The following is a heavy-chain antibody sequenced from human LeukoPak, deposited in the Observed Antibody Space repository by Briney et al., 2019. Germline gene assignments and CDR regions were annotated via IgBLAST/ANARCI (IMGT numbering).Heavy chain of an antibody. CDR3: TRGEKDFNC. CDR2: IRSKRYGGAT. V-gene: IGHV3-49*04. Sequence: PGRSLRLSCKASGITFDDSAITWVRQAPGKGLEWIGFIRSKRYGGATEYAASVKGRFTISRDDSKSFAYLQMNSLKTEDTGVYYCTRGEKDFNCWGQGTLVTVSS. J-gene: IGHJ4*02. CDR1: GITFDDSA.